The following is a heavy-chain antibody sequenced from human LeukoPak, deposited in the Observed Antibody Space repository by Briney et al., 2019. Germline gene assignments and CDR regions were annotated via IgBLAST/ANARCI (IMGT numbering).Heavy chain of an antibody. J-gene: IGHJ4*02. V-gene: IGHV3-66*02. CDR1: GFTVSSNY. Sequence: GGSLRLSCAASGFTVSSNYMSWVRQAPGKGLEWVSVIYSGGSTYYADSVKGRFTISRDNSKNTLYLQMNSLRAEDTAVYYWAGDGRDYYGSGSYYGWGQGTPVTVSS. D-gene: IGHD3-10*01. CDR3: AGDGRDYYGSGSYYG. CDR2: IYSGGST.